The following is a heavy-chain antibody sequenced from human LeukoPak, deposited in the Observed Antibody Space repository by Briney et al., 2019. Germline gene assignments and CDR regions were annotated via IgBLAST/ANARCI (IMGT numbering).Heavy chain of an antibody. CDR1: GFIFSSYS. J-gene: IGHJ4*02. CDR2: IRSSSSTT. Sequence: GGSLRLSCAASGFIFSSYSMNWVRQAPGKGLEWISYIRSSSSTTYYADSARGRFTISRDNAKNSLYLQMNSLRDEDTAVYYCGREGGSGSYFENWGQGTLVTVSS. CDR3: GREGGSGSYFEN. D-gene: IGHD3-10*01. V-gene: IGHV3-48*02.